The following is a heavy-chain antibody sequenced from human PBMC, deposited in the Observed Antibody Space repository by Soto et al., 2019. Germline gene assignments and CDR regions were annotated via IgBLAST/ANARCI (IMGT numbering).Heavy chain of an antibody. CDR1: GYKFTDYY. CDR3: ARPYCGTNSCHNWFDS. CDR2: INPNSGAS. Sequence: QVQLVQSGAEVKKPGASVKVSCKASGYKFTDYYIHWVRQAPGQGLERRGGINPNSGASTYAQNFRGRVTMSADTSTNTVYMEVNNLRSDDTAVYFCARPYCGTNSCHNWFDSWGQGTLVTVSS. D-gene: IGHD2-2*01. V-gene: IGHV1-2*02. J-gene: IGHJ5*01.